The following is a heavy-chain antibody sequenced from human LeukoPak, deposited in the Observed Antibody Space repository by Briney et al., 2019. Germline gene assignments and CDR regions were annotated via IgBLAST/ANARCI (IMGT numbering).Heavy chain of an antibody. Sequence: SVKVSCKASGGTFSSYAISWVQQAPGQGLEWMGGIIPIFGTANYAQKFQGRVAITADESTSTAYMELSSLRSEDTAVYYCARGGYSYGYHYYYGMDVWGQGTTVTVSS. CDR1: GGTFSSYA. V-gene: IGHV1-69*13. D-gene: IGHD5-18*01. J-gene: IGHJ6*02. CDR3: ARGGYSYGYHYYYGMDV. CDR2: IIPIFGTA.